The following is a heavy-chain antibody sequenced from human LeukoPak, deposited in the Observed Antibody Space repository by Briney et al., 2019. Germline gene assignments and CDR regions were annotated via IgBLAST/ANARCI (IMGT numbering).Heavy chain of an antibody. J-gene: IGHJ4*02. CDR1: GFTFDYYA. CDR2: ISWNSGSI. V-gene: IGHV3-9*01. CDR3: AKGYYGSGTGSFDY. Sequence: GGSLRLSCAASGFTFDYYAMHWVRQAPGKGLEWVSGISWNSGSIGYADSVKGRFTISRDNAKNSLYLQMNSLRAEDTALYYCAKGYYGSGTGSFDYWGQGTLVTVSS. D-gene: IGHD3-10*01.